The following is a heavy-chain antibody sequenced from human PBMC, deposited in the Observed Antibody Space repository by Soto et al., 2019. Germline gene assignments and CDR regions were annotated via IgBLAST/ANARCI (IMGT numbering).Heavy chain of an antibody. V-gene: IGHV3-23*01. CDR1: GFTFSSYA. Sequence: GGSLRLSCAASGFTFSSYAMSWVRQAPGKGLEWVSAISGSGGSTYYADSVKGRFTISRDNSKNTLYLQMNSLRAEDTAVYYCAKEYGYGLRPTETFDYWGQGTLVTVSS. J-gene: IGHJ4*02. CDR3: AKEYGYGLRPTETFDY. CDR2: ISGSGGST. D-gene: IGHD4-17*01.